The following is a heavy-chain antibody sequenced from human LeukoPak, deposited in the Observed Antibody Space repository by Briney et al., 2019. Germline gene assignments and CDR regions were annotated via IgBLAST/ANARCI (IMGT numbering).Heavy chain of an antibody. CDR2: IYSGGST. CDR1: GFTVSSNY. J-gene: IGHJ3*02. D-gene: IGHD3-3*01. Sequence: GGSLRLSCAASGFTVSSNYMSWVRQAPGKGLEWVSVIYSGGSTYYADSVKGRFTISRDNSKNTLYLQMNSLRAEDTAVYYCAKDYLTIFGVVGAFDIWGQGTMVTVSS. V-gene: IGHV3-53*01. CDR3: AKDYLTIFGVVGAFDI.